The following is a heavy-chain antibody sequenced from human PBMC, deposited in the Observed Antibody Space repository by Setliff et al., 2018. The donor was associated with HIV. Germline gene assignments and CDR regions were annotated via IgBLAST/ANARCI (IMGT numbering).Heavy chain of an antibody. J-gene: IGHJ4*02. CDR3: ARGKGGLVGPAEFDY. Sequence: ASETLFLTCAVSGYSLSSDYYWGWIRQPPGKGLEWIASIYHSGSTYYNPSLKSRVIISVDTSKNQFSLKLKSVTAADTDIYFCARGKGGLVGPAEFDYWGPGTLVTDSS. D-gene: IGHD1-26*01. CDR1: GYSLSSDYY. V-gene: IGHV4-38-2*01. CDR2: IYHSGST.